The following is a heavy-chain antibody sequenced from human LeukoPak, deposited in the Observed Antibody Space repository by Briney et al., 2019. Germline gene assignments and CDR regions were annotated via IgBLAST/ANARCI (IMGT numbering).Heavy chain of an antibody. V-gene: IGHV4-30-2*01. J-gene: IGHJ5*01. CDR3: ARSRQASGLFNS. CDR2: IYDRGPA. CDR1: GYAITSGGFS. D-gene: IGHD3-10*01. Sequence: PSQTLSLTCTVSGYAITSGGFSWNWIRQPPGKGLEWIGCIYDRGPAYYNPSLKSRFTISVDRPKNQFFLNATSLTAADTAVYYCARSRQASGLFNSWGQGTLVVVSS.